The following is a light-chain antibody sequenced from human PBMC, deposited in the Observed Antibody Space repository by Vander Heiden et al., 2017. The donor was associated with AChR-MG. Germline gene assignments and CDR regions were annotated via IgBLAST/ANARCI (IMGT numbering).Light chain of an antibody. Sequence: SYELTQPPSVSVSPGQTARITCSGDKLENKYVFWYQQKPGQSPVLVIYQDSKRPSGIPERMSGSNSGNTATLTIGGTQAMDEADYYCQAWDRSTVVFGGGTKLTVL. CDR1: KLENKY. J-gene: IGLJ3*02. V-gene: IGLV3-1*01. CDR2: QDS. CDR3: QAWDRSTVV.